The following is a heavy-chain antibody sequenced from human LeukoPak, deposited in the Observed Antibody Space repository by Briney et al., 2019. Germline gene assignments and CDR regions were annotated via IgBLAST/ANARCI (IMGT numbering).Heavy chain of an antibody. Sequence: PSETLSLTCTVSGDSVSSYYWSWIRQPAGNRPEWIGRISTSGSARDNPSLKSRVTLSIDTSKNQISLNVKSVTAADTAVYYCTGESYRTSFLFDLWGQGTLVTVSS. CDR3: TGESYRTSFLFDL. CDR2: ISTSGSA. V-gene: IGHV4-4*07. CDR1: GDSVSSYY. D-gene: IGHD5-12*01. J-gene: IGHJ4*02.